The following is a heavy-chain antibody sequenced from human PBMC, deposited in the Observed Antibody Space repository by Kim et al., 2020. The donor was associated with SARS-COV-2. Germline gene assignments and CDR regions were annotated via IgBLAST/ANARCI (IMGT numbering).Heavy chain of an antibody. Sequence: STHYNPARKRRVTVSGDTSKSQFSLKLSSVTAADTAVYYCARNLRSFPDVWGKGTTVTVSS. CDR2: ST. J-gene: IGHJ6*04. CDR3: ARNLRSFPDV. V-gene: IGHV4-39*01.